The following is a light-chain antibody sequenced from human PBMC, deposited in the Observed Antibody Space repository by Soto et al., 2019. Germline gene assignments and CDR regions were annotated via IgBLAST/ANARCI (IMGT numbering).Light chain of an antibody. J-gene: IGLJ2*01. V-gene: IGLV1-40*01. CDR1: SSNIGAGYD. CDR3: QSYDSSLSAPVV. Sequence: QSVLTQPPSVSGAPGQRVTIYCTGSSSNIGAGYDVHWYQHLPGTAPKLLIYGNSNRPSGVPDRFSGSKSGTSASLAITGLQAEDEADYYCQSYDSSLSAPVVFGGGTKLTVL. CDR2: GNS.